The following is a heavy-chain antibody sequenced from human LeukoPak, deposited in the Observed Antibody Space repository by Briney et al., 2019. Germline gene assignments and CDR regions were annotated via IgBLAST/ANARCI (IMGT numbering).Heavy chain of an antibody. D-gene: IGHD6-13*01. CDR2: MYYSGST. CDR1: DGSISSSDYY. CDR3: ATFAAADPKRVDY. V-gene: IGHV4-39*07. J-gene: IGHJ4*02. Sequence: SETLSLTCSVSDGSISSSDYYWGWIRQPPGKGLEWIGSMYYSGSTYYNPSLKSRVIISVDTSKNQFSLKLSSVTAADTAVYYCATFAAADPKRVDYWGQGTLDTVSS.